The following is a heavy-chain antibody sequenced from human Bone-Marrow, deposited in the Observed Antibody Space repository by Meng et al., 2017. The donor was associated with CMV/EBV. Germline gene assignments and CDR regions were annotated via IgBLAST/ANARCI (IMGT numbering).Heavy chain of an antibody. V-gene: IGHV4-59*01. Sequence: GSLRLSCTVSGGSISSYYWSWIRQLPGKGLEWTGYIYYSGSTNYNPSLKSRVTISVDTSKNQFSLKLSSVTAADTAVYYCAREGGYSYGWYYFDYWGQGTLVTVSS. CDR3: AREGGYSYGWYYFDY. CDR2: IYYSGST. D-gene: IGHD5-18*01. J-gene: IGHJ4*02. CDR1: GGSISSYY.